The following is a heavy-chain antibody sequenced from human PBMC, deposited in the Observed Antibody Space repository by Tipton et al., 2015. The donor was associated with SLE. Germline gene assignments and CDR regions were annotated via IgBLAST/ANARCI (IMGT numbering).Heavy chain of an antibody. J-gene: IGHJ3*02. V-gene: IGHV4-39*07. D-gene: IGHD3-3*01. CDR3: VRHGENGQGESGSAFHI. Sequence: TLSLTCTVSGDSISSGHTLWGWIRQAPGKGLEWIATISNDGRTFYNPSLGNRVTVSAETSKNQFSLSLRSGTAADTAFYYCVRHGENGQGESGSAFHIWGQGTMVTVSS. CDR1: GDSISSGHTL. CDR2: ISNDGRT.